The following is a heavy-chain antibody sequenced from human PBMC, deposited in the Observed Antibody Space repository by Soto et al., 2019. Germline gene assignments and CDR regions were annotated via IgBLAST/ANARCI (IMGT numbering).Heavy chain of an antibody. CDR2: ILSETDGGTT. CDR1: GLTFSKSW. V-gene: IGHV3-15*01. CDR3: TKANRYCSGANCFTFDY. J-gene: IGHJ4*02. Sequence: GGSLRLSCAASGLTFSKSWMSWVRQAPGKGLERVARILSETDGGTTDYAAPVNGRFTISRDDSKNTLSLQMNSLRAEDTAVYFCTKANRYCSGANCFTFDYWGLGTLVTVSS. D-gene: IGHD2-15*01.